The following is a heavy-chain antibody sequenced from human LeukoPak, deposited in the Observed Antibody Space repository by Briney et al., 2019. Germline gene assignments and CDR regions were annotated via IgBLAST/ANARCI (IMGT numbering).Heavy chain of an antibody. CDR3: ARAPRSGIGDRRGYWFDP. CDR1: GGSFSGYY. CDR2: IYHSGST. V-gene: IGHV4-38-2*01. Sequence: PSETLSLTCAVYGGSFSGYYWGWIRQPPGKGLEWIGSIYHSGSTYYNPSLKSRVTISVDTSKNQFSLKLTSVTAADTALYYCARAPRSGIGDRRGYWFDPWGQGTLVTVSS. D-gene: IGHD1-26*01. J-gene: IGHJ5*02.